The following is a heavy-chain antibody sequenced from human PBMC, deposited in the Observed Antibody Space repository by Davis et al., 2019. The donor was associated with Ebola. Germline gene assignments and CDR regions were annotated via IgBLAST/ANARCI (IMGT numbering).Heavy chain of an antibody. CDR2: ISYDGSNR. Sequence: GESLKISCAASGFTFSSYAMHWVRQAPGKGLEWVAVISYDGSNRYYADSVKGRFTISRDSAKNSLYLQMNSLRDEDTAVYYCARDRYGDYGVRDSWGQGTLVTVSS. CDR1: GFTFSSYA. V-gene: IGHV3-30*04. J-gene: IGHJ4*02. CDR3: ARDRYGDYGVRDS. D-gene: IGHD4-17*01.